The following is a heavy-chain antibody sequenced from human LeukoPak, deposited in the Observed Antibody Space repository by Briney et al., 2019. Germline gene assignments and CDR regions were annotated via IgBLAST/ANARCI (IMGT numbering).Heavy chain of an antibody. Sequence: PGGALRLSCAASGFTFSSYGMYWARQAPGKGLEWVAVISYDGSNKYYADSVKGRFTISRDNSKNTLYLQMNSLRDEDTAVYYCAQGPRRIAAAGTKGNWFDPWGQGTLVTVSS. CDR3: AQGPRRIAAAGTKGNWFDP. J-gene: IGHJ5*02. V-gene: IGHV3-30*18. CDR1: GFTFSSYG. D-gene: IGHD6-13*01. CDR2: ISYDGSNK.